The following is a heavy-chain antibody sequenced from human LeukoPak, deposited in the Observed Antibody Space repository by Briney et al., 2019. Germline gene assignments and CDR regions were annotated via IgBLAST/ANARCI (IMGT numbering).Heavy chain of an antibody. CDR2: MHSSGST. Sequence: ETLSLTCTVSGGSISSGGYYWSWIRQHPGTGLEWVSIMHSSGSTYYADSVKGRFTFSRDNSKNTLYLQMNSLRAEDTAVYYCARDGGSGRGYYYYYGMDVWGQGTTVTVSS. V-gene: IGHV3-53*01. CDR3: ARDGGSGRGYYYYYGMDV. J-gene: IGHJ6*02. D-gene: IGHD1-26*01. CDR1: GGSISSGGYY.